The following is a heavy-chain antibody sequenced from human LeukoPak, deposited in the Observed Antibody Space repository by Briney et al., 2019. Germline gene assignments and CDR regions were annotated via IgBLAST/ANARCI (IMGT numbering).Heavy chain of an antibody. J-gene: IGHJ6*02. CDR2: IYYSGST. D-gene: IGHD3-3*01. V-gene: IGHV4-59*01. Sequence: SETLSLTCTVSDGSISSYYWSWIRQPPGKGLEWIGYIYYSGSTNYNPSLKSRVTISVDTSKNQFSLKLSSVTAADTAVYYCARSRKGTIFGVVIHKNYYYYGMDVWGQGTTVTVSS. CDR3: ARSRKGTIFGVVIHKNYYYYGMDV. CDR1: DGSISSYY.